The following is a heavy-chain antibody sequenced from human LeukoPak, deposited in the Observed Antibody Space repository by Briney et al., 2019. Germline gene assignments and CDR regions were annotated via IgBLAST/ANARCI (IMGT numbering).Heavy chain of an antibody. Sequence: SETLSLTCTVSGGSISSSRDYWAWLRQPPGKGLEWIANINYSWSTYYSPSIKRRLTISVDTSKNQFSLKLSSVTAADTAVYYCARGTMVRGGIFYYYYYMDVWGKGTTVTISS. J-gene: IGHJ6*03. D-gene: IGHD3-10*01. V-gene: IGHV4-39*01. CDR1: GGSISSSRDY. CDR3: ARGTMVRGGIFYYYYYMDV. CDR2: INYSWST.